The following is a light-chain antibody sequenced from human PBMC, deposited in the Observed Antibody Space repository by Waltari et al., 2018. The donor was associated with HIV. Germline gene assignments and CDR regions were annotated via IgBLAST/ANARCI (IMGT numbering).Light chain of an antibody. CDR3: GTWDSSLNSWE. Sequence: QSVLTQPPSVSAAPGQKVTISCSGATFNLGNQYVSWFQPPPGTAPKLLIYDTNKRPSGISDRFSGSKSGTSATLGITGLQTGDEADYYCGTWDSSLNSWEFGGGTKLTVL. CDR1: TFNLGNQY. J-gene: IGLJ3*02. CDR2: DTN. V-gene: IGLV1-51*01.